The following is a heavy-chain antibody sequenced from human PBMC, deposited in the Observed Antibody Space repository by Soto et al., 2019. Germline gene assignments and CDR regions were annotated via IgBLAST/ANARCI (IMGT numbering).Heavy chain of an antibody. CDR3: ARGSGFGVPSGDY. J-gene: IGHJ4*02. Sequence: QVQLVQSGAEVKKPGASVKVSCKASGYTFTGYYMHWVRQAPGQGLEWMGWINPNSGGTNYAQKFQGWVTMTRDTXISPAHMELRRLRSDDTAVYYCARGSGFGVPSGDYWGQGPLVTVSS. D-gene: IGHD3-10*01. CDR1: GYTFTGYY. V-gene: IGHV1-2*04. CDR2: INPNSGGT.